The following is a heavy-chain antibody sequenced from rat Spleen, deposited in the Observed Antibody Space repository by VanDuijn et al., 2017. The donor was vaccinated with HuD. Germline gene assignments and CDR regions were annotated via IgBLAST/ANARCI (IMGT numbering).Heavy chain of an antibody. D-gene: IGHD1-5*01. Sequence: QVQLKESGPGLVQPSQTLSLTCTVSGLSLTSNSVSWIRQPPGKGLEWIAAISSGGDTYYSSALKSRLSISRDTSKNQVFLRMNNLQTEDTAIYFCSRDEYWDNWGFSYWGQGTLVTVSS. CDR2: ISSGGDT. J-gene: IGHJ3*01. CDR3: SRDEYWDNWGFSY. V-gene: IGHV2-6*01. CDR1: GLSLTSNS.